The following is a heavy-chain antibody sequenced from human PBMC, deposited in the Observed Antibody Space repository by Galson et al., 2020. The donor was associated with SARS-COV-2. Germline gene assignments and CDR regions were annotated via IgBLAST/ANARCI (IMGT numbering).Heavy chain of an antibody. V-gene: IGHV4-39*06. D-gene: IGHD6-13*01. CDR2: IYYSGST. CDR3: AGRYSSGWYEYCGMGV. Sequence: SETLSLTCTVSGGSISSSSYYWGWIRQPPGKGLEWIGSIYYSGSTYYNPSLKSRVTISVDTSKNQFPPKLSSVTAADTAVYYCAGRYSSGWYEYCGMGVWGQGTTVTVS. J-gene: IGHJ6*02. CDR1: GGSISSSSYY.